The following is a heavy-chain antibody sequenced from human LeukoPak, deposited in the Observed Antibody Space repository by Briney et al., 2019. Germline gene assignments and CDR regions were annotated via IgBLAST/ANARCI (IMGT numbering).Heavy chain of an antibody. CDR3: ARDSGNYLDAFDI. D-gene: IGHD1-7*01. J-gene: IGHJ3*02. Sequence: GGSLRLSCAASGFTFSSYGMSWVRQAPGKGLEWVSAISGSGGSTYYADSVKGRFTIFRDNAKNSLYLQMNSLRAEDTAVYYCARDSGNYLDAFDIWGQGTMVTVSS. CDR2: ISGSGGST. V-gene: IGHV3-23*01. CDR1: GFTFSSYG.